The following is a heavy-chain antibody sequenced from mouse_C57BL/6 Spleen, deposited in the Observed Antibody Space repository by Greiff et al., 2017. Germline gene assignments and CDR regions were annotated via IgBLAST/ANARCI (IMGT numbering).Heavy chain of an antibody. CDR2: IDPETGGT. D-gene: IGHD1-1*01. CDR1: GYTFTDYE. Sequence: VQLQQSGAELVRPGASVTLSCKASGYTFTDYEMHWVKQTPVHGLEWIGAIDPETGGTAYNQKFKGKAILTAAKSSSTAYMELRSLTSEDSAVYYCTATVVATDAFAYWGQGTLVTVSA. J-gene: IGHJ3*01. CDR3: TATVVATDAFAY. V-gene: IGHV1-15*01.